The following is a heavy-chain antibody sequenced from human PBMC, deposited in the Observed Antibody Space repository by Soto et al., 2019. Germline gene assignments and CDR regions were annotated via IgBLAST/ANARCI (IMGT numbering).Heavy chain of an antibody. D-gene: IGHD2-2*01. J-gene: IGHJ6*03. CDR1: GFTFSSYA. Sequence: GGSLRLSCAASGFTFSSYAMHWVRQAPGKGLEYVSAISSNGGSTYYANSVKGRFTISRDNSKNTLYLQMGSLRAEDMAVYYCARDPPRGYCSSTSCYARYYYYYMDVWGKGTTVTVSS. V-gene: IGHV3-64*01. CDR2: ISSNGGST. CDR3: ARDPPRGYCSSTSCYARYYYYYMDV.